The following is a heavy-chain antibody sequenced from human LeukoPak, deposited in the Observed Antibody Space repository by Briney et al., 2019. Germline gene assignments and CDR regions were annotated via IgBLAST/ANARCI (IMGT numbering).Heavy chain of an antibody. V-gene: IGHV4-59*01. CDR1: GGSISSYY. CDR2: IYYSGST. Sequence: SETLSLTCTVSGGSISSYYWSWIRQPPGKGLEWIGYIYYSGSTNYNPSLKSRVTISVDTSKNQFSLKLSSVTAADTAVYYCAGYSSSWCVGGYYYYCGMDVWGQGTTVTVSS. CDR3: AGYSSSWCVGGYYYYCGMDV. J-gene: IGHJ6*02. D-gene: IGHD6-13*01.